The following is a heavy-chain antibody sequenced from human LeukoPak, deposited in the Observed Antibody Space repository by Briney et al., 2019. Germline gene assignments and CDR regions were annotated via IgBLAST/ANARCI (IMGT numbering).Heavy chain of an antibody. Sequence: PGGSLRLFCAASGLTVRSNYMSWVRQTPGRGLEWLAIIYPSGDTYYPDSLKGRLSIFRDNSENTLFLQMKSLRVEDTAVYYCARVAVTASSDAFDIWGQGTMVAVSS. V-gene: IGHV3-66*01. CDR3: ARVAVTASSDAFDI. D-gene: IGHD2-21*02. CDR2: IYPSGDT. CDR1: GLTVRSNY. J-gene: IGHJ3*02.